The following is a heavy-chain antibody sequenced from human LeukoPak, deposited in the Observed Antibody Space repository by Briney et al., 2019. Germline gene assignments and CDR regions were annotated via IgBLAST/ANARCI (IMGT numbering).Heavy chain of an antibody. CDR3: ARDLMSIAARLNPEAGDYYYYMDV. J-gene: IGHJ6*03. D-gene: IGHD6-6*01. Sequence: SVRVSCKASGGTFSSYAISCVRQAPGQGLEWMGGIIPIFGTANYAQKFQGRVTITTDESTSTAYMRLSSLRSEDTAVYYCARDLMSIAARLNPEAGDYYYYMDVWGKGTTVTVSS. V-gene: IGHV1-69*05. CDR1: GGTFSSYA. CDR2: IIPIFGTA.